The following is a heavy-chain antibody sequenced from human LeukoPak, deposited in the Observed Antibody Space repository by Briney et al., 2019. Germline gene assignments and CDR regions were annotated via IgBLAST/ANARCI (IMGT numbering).Heavy chain of an antibody. D-gene: IGHD3-22*01. J-gene: IGHJ4*02. CDR1: GFTFSSYW. CDR2: IKQDGSEK. CDR3: ARDYYDSSGQQDY. Sequence: GGSLRLSCAASGFTFSSYWMSWVRQAPGEGLEWVANIKQDGSEKYYVDSVKGRFTISRDNAKNSLYLQMNSLRAEDTAVYYCARDYYDSSGQQDYWGQGTLVTVSS. V-gene: IGHV3-7*01.